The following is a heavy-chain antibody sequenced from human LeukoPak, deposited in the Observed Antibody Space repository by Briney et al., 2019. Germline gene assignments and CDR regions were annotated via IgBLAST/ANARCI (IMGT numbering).Heavy chain of an antibody. D-gene: IGHD2-15*01. CDR2: IYYSGST. Sequence: SETLSLTCTVSGGSISSYYWSCIRQPPGKGLEWIGYIYYSGSTNYNPSLESRVTISVDTSKNQFSLKLSSVTAADTAVYYCARGVVAARFWFDPWGQGTLVTVSS. J-gene: IGHJ5*02. V-gene: IGHV4-59*01. CDR3: ARGVVAARFWFDP. CDR1: GGSISSYY.